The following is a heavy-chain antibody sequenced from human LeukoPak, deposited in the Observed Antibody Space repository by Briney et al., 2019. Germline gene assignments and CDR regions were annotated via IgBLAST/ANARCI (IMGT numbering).Heavy chain of an antibody. CDR2: ISYDGSNK. V-gene: IGHV3-30*18. Sequence: GGSLRLSCAASGFTFSSYGIHWVRQAPGKGLEWVAVISYDGSNKYYADSMKGRFTISRDNSRDMLFLQMNSLRTEDTAFYYCAKSTRGYSYGSGYFQHWGQGTLVTVSS. D-gene: IGHD5-18*01. CDR1: GFTFSSYG. CDR3: AKSTRGYSYGSGYFQH. J-gene: IGHJ1*01.